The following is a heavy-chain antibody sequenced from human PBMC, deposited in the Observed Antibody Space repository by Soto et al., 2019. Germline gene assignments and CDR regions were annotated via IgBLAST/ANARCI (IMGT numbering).Heavy chain of an antibody. CDR1: GFTFSSYS. CDR3: ARTFDNWNYKGYYFDY. Sequence: GGSLRLSCAASGFTFSSYSMNWVRQAPGKGLEWVSSISSSSYIYYADSVKGRFTISRDNAKNSLYLQMNSLRAEDTAVYYCARTFDNWNYKGYYFDYWGQGTLVTVSS. D-gene: IGHD1-7*01. J-gene: IGHJ4*02. V-gene: IGHV3-21*01. CDR2: ISSSSYI.